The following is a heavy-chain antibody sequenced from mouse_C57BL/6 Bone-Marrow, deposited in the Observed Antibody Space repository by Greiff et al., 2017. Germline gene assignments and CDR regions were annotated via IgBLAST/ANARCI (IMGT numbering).Heavy chain of an antibody. D-gene: IGHD2-1*01. CDR3: ARDYYGNYGVVDY. J-gene: IGHJ2*01. CDR1: GYTFTGYW. Sequence: VQLQQSGAELMKPGASVKLSCKATGYTFTGYWIEWVKQRPGHGLEWIGEILPGSGSTNDNEKFKGKATFTADTSSNTAYMQLSSLTTEDSAIYYCARDYYGNYGVVDYWGQGTTLTVSS. CDR2: ILPGSGST. V-gene: IGHV1-9*01.